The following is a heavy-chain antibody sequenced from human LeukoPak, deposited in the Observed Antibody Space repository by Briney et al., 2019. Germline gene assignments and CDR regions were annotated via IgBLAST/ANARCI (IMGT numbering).Heavy chain of an antibody. CDR2: IYHSGST. CDR1: GYSISSGYY. Sequence: SETLSLTCAVSGYSISSGYYWGWIRQPPGKXXXXIGSIYHSGSTYYNPSLKSRVTISVDTSKNQFSLKLSSVTAADTAVYYCASLLWFGELLNDYWGQGTLVTVSS. V-gene: IGHV4-38-2*01. CDR3: ASLLWFGELLNDY. J-gene: IGHJ4*02. D-gene: IGHD3-10*01.